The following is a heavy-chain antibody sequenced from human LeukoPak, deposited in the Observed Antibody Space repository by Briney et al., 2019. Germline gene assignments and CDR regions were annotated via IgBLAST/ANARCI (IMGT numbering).Heavy chain of an antibody. CDR2: IYHSGST. J-gene: IGHJ3*02. CDR1: GYSISSGYY. Sequence: PSETLSLTCAVSGYSISSGYYWGWIRQPPGKGLEWIGSIYHSGSTYYNPSLKSRVTISVDTSKHQFSLKLSSVTAADTAVYYCARHGTTVVTRDAFDIWGQGTMVTVSS. CDR3: ARHGTTVVTRDAFDI. D-gene: IGHD4-23*01. V-gene: IGHV4-38-2*01.